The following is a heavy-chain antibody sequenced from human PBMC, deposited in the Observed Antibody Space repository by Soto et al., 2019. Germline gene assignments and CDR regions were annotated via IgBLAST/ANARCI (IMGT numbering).Heavy chain of an antibody. CDR3: ARMESFGSLNWFDP. J-gene: IGHJ5*02. CDR1: GYTFTNNY. CDR2: MNPGSGDT. D-gene: IGHD5-18*01. Sequence: GASVKVSCKASGYTFTNNYVSWVRQATGQGLEWMGWMNPGSGDTGYAKKFLGRVTMTRDISIATAYMELNSLTSADTAIYYCARMESFGSLNWFDPWGQGTLVTVSS. V-gene: IGHV1-8*01.